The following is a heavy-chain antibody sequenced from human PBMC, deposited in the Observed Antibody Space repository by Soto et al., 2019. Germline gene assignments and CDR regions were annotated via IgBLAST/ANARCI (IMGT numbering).Heavy chain of an antibody. Sequence: QITLKESGPTLVKPTQTLTLTCTFSGFSLITSGVGVGWIRQPPGEALEWLALIYWDDDERYSPSLKSRLTITKDTSKNQVVLTMTNMDPVDTATYYCAHSTSSWLPFHYWGQGTLVTVSS. J-gene: IGHJ4*02. CDR1: GFSLITSGVG. CDR3: AHSTSSWLPFHY. V-gene: IGHV2-5*02. D-gene: IGHD6-13*01. CDR2: IYWDDDE.